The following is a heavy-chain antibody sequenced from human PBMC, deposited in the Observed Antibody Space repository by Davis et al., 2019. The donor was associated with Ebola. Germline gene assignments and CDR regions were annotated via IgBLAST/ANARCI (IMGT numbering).Heavy chain of an antibody. V-gene: IGHV3-7*01. J-gene: IGHJ4*02. CDR1: GFTISSYW. CDR3: ARVVTMIVVT. Sequence: AGSLTLSCAASGFTISSYWMSWVRQAPGKGLEWVANIKQDGSEKYYVDSVKGRFTISRDNAKNSLYLQMNSLRAEDTAVYYCARVVTMIVVTWGQGTLVTVSS. CDR2: IKQDGSEK. D-gene: IGHD3-22*01.